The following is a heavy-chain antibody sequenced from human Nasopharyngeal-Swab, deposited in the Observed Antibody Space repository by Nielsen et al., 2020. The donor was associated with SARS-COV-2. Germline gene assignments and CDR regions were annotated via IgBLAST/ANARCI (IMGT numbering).Heavy chain of an antibody. Sequence: SETLSLTCTVSGGSISSYYWSWIRQPPGKGLEWIGYIYYSGSTNYNPCLKSRVTISVDTSKNQFSLKLSSVTAADTAVYYCARTGDLDIVVVPAALWAFDIWGQGTMVTVSS. CDR2: IYYSGST. CDR1: GGSISSYY. V-gene: IGHV4-59*01. J-gene: IGHJ3*02. CDR3: ARTGDLDIVVVPAALWAFDI. D-gene: IGHD2-2*03.